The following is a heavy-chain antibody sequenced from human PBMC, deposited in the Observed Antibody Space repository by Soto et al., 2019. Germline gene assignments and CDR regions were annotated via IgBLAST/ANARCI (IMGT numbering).Heavy chain of an antibody. CDR1: GFTFSSYA. CDR3: AKKGYCSGGSCYPRDQYYYYYMDV. V-gene: IGHV3-23*01. Sequence: GGSLRLSCAASGFTFSSYAMSWVRQAPGKGLEWVSAISGGGGSTYYADSVKGRFTISRGNSKNTLYLQMNSLRAEDTAVYYCAKKGYCSGGSCYPRDQYYYYYMDVWGKGTTVTVSS. D-gene: IGHD2-15*01. J-gene: IGHJ6*03. CDR2: ISGGGGST.